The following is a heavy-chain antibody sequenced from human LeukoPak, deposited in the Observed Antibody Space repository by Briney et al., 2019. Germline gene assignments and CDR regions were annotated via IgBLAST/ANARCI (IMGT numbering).Heavy chain of an antibody. D-gene: IGHD3-16*02. CDR3: AKGPRPDLSVLHTLER. J-gene: IGHJ4*02. Sequence: PGGSLRLSCAASGFTFSSYWMSWVRQAPGKGLEWVANIKQDGSEKYYVDSVKGRFTISRDNAKNSVYLQMNSPRAEDTAVYHCAKGPRPDLSVLHTLERWGQGVLVTVSS. V-gene: IGHV3-7*03. CDR2: IKQDGSEK. CDR1: GFTFSSYW.